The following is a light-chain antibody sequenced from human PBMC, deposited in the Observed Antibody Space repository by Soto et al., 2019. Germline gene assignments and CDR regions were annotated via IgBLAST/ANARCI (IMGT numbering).Light chain of an antibody. CDR2: GAS. V-gene: IGKV3-20*01. CDR1: QSVSSSY. J-gene: IGKJ3*01. CDR3: QLDGSSPRTFT. Sequence: EIVLTQSPGTLSLSPGERATLSCRTSQSVSSSYLTWYQQKPGQAPRLLIYGASSRATGNPDRFSGSGSGTDFTITNSRLEPEDFAVYYCQLDGSSPRTFTCGPGTKVDIK.